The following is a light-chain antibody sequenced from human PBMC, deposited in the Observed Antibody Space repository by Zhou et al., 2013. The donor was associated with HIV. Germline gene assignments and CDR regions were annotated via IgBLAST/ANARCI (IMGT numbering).Light chain of an antibody. Sequence: DIQMTQSPSSLSASVGDRVTITCRASQDITHYLAWFQQKPGKAPKILIYGASSLQSGVPSRFSGSGYGTDFTLTINSLQPEDFATYYCQQTYSTPPNFGQGTRLEIK. J-gene: IGKJ5*01. CDR3: QQTYSTPPN. CDR1: QDITHY. CDR2: GAS. V-gene: IGKV1-39*01.